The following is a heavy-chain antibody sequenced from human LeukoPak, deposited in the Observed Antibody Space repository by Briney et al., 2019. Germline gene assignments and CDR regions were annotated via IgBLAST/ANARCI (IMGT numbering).Heavy chain of an antibody. Sequence: ATVKISCKVSGYTFTDYYMHWVQQAPGKGLEWMGLVDPEEGETRYAEKFQGRVTITADTSTDTAYMELSSLRSEDTAVYYCATIEYSSSSRAFDIWGQGTMVTVSS. CDR2: VDPEEGET. CDR1: GYTFTDYY. V-gene: IGHV1-69-2*01. D-gene: IGHD6-6*01. J-gene: IGHJ3*02. CDR3: ATIEYSSSSRAFDI.